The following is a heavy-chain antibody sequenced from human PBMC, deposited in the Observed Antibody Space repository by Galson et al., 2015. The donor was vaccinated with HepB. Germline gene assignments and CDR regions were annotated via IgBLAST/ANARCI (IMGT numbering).Heavy chain of an antibody. CDR3: ARPLARGYSGYDRAFDI. J-gene: IGHJ3*02. V-gene: IGHV5-10-1*01. D-gene: IGHD5-12*01. Sequence: QSGAEVKKPGESLRISCKGSGYSFTSYWISWVRQMPGKGLEWMGRIDPSDSYTNYSPSFQGHVTISADKSISTAYLQWSSLKASDTAMYYCARPLARGYSGYDRAFDIWGQGTMVTVSS. CDR2: IDPSDSYT. CDR1: GYSFTSYW.